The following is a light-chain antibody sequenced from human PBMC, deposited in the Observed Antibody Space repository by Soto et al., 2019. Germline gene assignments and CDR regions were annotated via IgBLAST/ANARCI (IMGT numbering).Light chain of an antibody. J-gene: IGLJ1*01. CDR2: EVS. V-gene: IGLV2-18*02. CDR3: SSYTSSNTLV. Sequence: QSVLTQPPSVSGSPGQSVTLSCTGTSSDVGSYNRVSWYQQPPGTAPRLMMYEVSNRPSGVPDRFSVSKSGNTASLTISGLQAEDEADYYCSSYTSSNTLVFGTGTKLTVL. CDR1: SSDVGSYNR.